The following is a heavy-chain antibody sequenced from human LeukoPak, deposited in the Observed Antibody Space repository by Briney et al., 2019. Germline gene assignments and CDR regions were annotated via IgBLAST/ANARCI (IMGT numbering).Heavy chain of an antibody. V-gene: IGHV1-2*02. CDR3: ARDPQDCSGGSCYAGLHYMDV. Sequence: GGSVKVSCKASGYTFTGYYMHWVRQAPGQGLEWMGWINPNRGGTNYAQKFQGRVTMTRDTSISTAYMELSRLRSDDTAVYYCARDPQDCSGGSCYAGLHYMDVWGKGTTVTVSS. CDR1: GYTFTGYY. D-gene: IGHD2-15*01. J-gene: IGHJ6*03. CDR2: INPNRGGT.